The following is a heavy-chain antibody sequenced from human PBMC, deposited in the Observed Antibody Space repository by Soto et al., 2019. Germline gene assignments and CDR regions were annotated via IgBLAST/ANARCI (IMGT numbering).Heavy chain of an antibody. D-gene: IGHD3-16*01. V-gene: IGHV4-34*01. CDR2: INHVGGT. J-gene: IGHJ5*02. Sequence: SESLSLTCAVYGGFLSESYWTWIRQPPGKGLEWIGEINHVGGTNYNPSLKSRVTMSVDTSQNQFSLRLISVTAADTAMYFCVRIRYQLPSSVLWLDPWGQGTPVTVSS. CDR1: GGFLSESY. CDR3: VRIRYQLPSSVLWLDP.